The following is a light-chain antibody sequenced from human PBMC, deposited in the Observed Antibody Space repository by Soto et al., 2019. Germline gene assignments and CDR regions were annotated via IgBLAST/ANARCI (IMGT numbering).Light chain of an antibody. J-gene: IGLJ3*02. V-gene: IGLV2-23*02. CDR2: EVN. Sequence: QSALTQPASVSGSPGQSIAISCTGTSSDVGGYDRVSWYQQHPDKAPTLMIYEVNKRPSGVSSRFSGSKSGNTASLTISGLQAEYEADYYCCSSVASPNRVFGGGTKLTVL. CDR3: CSSVASPNRV. CDR1: SSDVGGYDR.